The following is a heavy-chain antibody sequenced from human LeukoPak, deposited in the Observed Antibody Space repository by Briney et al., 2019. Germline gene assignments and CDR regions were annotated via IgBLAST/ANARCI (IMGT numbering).Heavy chain of an antibody. CDR1: GGSFSGYY. V-gene: IGHV4-34*01. CDR2: INHSGGT. Sequence: PSETLSLTCAVYGGSFSGYYWSWIRQPPGKGLEWIGEINHSGGTNYNTSLKSRVTLSVDTSKNQFSLKLSSVTAADTAVYYCARRTPQPRPKLVVLVAGTRGNWFDPWGQGTLVTVSS. CDR3: ARRTPQPRPKLVVLVAGTRGNWFDP. D-gene: IGHD6-19*01. J-gene: IGHJ5*02.